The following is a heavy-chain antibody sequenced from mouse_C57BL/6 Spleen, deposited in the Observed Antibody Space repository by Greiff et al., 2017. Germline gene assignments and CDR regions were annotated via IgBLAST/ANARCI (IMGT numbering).Heavy chain of an antibody. V-gene: IGHV5-17*01. D-gene: IGHD2-3*01. CDR3: AKGGWAMDY. CDR2: ISSGSSTI. CDR1: GFTFSDYG. Sequence: EVKLMESGGGLVKPGGSLKLSCAASGFTFSDYGMHWVRQAPEKGLEWVAYISSGSSTIYYADTVKGRFTISRDNAKNTLFLQMTSLRSEDTAMYYCAKGGWAMDYWGQGTSVTVSS. J-gene: IGHJ4*01.